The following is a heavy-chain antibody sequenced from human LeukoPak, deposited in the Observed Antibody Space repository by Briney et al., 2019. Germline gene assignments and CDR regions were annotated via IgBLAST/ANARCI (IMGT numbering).Heavy chain of an antibody. J-gene: IGHJ4*02. CDR1: GGTFCSYA. V-gene: IGHV1-69*10. Sequence: ASVRVSCKHSGGTFCSYAISWVRQAPGQGLEWMGRIIPILGIANYAQTFQGRVTITADKSTSTAYMELSSLRSEDTAVYYCARDLGYCGGDCYSGTDYWGQGTLVTVSS. CDR3: ARDLGYCGGDCYSGTDY. CDR2: IIPILGIA. D-gene: IGHD2-21*02.